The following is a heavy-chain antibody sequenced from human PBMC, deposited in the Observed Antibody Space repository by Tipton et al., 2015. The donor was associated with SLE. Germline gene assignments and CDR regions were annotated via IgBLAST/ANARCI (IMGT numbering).Heavy chain of an antibody. J-gene: IGHJ6*03. Sequence: TLSLTCAVYGGSFSGYYWSWIRQPPGKGLEWIGEINHSGGTNYNPSLKSRVTISVDTSKNQFSLKLSSVTAADTAVYYCARGPGIERNYYYYYYMDVWGKGTTVTVSS. CDR3: ARGPGIERNYYYYYYMDV. D-gene: IGHD3-10*01. CDR2: INHSGGT. V-gene: IGHV4-34*01. CDR1: GGSFSGYY.